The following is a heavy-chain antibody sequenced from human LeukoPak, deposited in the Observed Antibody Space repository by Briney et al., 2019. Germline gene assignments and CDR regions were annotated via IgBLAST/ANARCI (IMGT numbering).Heavy chain of an antibody. CDR1: DDSINDYY. D-gene: IGHD3-3*01. CDR2: IYTTGST. Sequence: PSETLSLTCTVSDDSINDYYWSWIRQPAGKGLEWIGRIYTTGSTNYNPSLKSRVTMSIDMSKNQFSLNLSSVTAADMAVYYCARGGEWSYDYWGQGTLVTVSS. CDR3: ARGGEWSYDY. J-gene: IGHJ4*02. V-gene: IGHV4-4*07.